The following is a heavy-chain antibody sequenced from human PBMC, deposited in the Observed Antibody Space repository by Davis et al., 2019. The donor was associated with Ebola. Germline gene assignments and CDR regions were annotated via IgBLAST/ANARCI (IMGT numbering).Heavy chain of an antibody. D-gene: IGHD2-21*02. Sequence: KVSCKGSGYNFSGYWIGWVRQMPGKGLEWMGIIYPGDSDTRYSPSFQGQVTISADKSMSTAYLQWSSLKASDTAMYYCARGRTAEGFDYWGQGTLVTVSS. CDR3: ARGRTAEGFDY. V-gene: IGHV5-51*01. J-gene: IGHJ4*02. CDR1: GYNFSGYW. CDR2: IYPGDSDT.